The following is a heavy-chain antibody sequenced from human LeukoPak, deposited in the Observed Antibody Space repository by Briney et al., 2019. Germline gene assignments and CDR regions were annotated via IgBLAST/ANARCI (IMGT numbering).Heavy chain of an antibody. CDR1: GLPRSSSGVG. V-gene: IGHV2-5*01. Sequence: SGPTLVKPTQTLTLTCTYSGLPRSSSGVGVGWIRQPPGKGLEWLALFYWNDEKRYSPSRESRLTIIKHTFKSQVVLTMTNIDPVHTATYYRAHSAALLYDYVWGSHHQNWFDPWGQGTLVTVSS. J-gene: IGHJ5*02. D-gene: IGHD3-16*02. CDR3: AHSAALLYDYVWGSHHQNWFDP. CDR2: FYWNDEK.